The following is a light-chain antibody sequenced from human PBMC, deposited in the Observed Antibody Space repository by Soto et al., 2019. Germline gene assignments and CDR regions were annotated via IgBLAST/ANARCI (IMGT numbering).Light chain of an antibody. V-gene: IGKV1-9*01. CDR2: EAS. Sequence: DSQLTHSPSLLSGSVGHRLTITCRASHDISTYLAWYQQKPGKAPKLMIYEASTLQSGVPSRFSGSGSGTEFTLTISGLLPEDFATYHCQQLNTLPFTFGQGTRLEIK. CDR3: QQLNTLPFT. CDR1: HDISTY. J-gene: IGKJ5*01.